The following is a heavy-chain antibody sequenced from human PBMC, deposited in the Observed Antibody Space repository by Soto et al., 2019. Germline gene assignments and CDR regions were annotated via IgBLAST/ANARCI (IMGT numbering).Heavy chain of an antibody. CDR2: MSGRGGST. CDR3: AKDGRYVYYDSSGYHYFDY. V-gene: IGHV3-23*01. Sequence: PGGSLRLSCAASGSTFSSYAMSWVRQAPGKGLEWVSSMSGRGGSTYYADSVKGRFTISRDNSKNTLYLQMNSLRAEDTAVYYCAKDGRYVYYDSSGYHYFDYWGQGTLVTVSS. J-gene: IGHJ4*02. CDR1: GSTFSSYA. D-gene: IGHD3-22*01.